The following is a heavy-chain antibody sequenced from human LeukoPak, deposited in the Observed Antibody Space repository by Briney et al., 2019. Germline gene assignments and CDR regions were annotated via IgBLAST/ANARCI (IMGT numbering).Heavy chain of an antibody. CDR1: GFTFSSYA. CDR3: AKSSHYYDSSGYVFDY. J-gene: IGHJ4*02. Sequence: GGSLRLSCAASGFTFSSYAMSWVRQAPGKGLEWVSAISGSGGGTYYADSVKGRFTISRDNSKNTLYLQMNSLRVEDTAVYYCAKSSHYYDSSGYVFDYWGQGTLVTVSS. D-gene: IGHD3-22*01. CDR2: ISGSGGGT. V-gene: IGHV3-23*01.